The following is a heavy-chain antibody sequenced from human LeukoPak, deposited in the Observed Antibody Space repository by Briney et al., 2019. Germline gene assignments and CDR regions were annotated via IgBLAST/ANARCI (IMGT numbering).Heavy chain of an antibody. D-gene: IGHD3-10*01. CDR1: GFTFSTHG. Sequence: GGSLRLSCAASGFTFSTHGMHWVRQAPGKGVEGVAFIRYYEINKYYADCVKRRFNISRDSFENTLYLQMNSLRPEDTAVYYCAKEGDYYGSGSYRDGFDIWGQGTRATVSS. CDR3: AKEGDYYGSGSYRDGFDI. J-gene: IGHJ3*02. CDR2: IRYYEINK. V-gene: IGHV3-30*02.